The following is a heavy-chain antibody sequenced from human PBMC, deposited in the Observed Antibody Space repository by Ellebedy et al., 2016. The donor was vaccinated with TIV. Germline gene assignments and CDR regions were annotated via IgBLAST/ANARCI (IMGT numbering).Heavy chain of an antibody. Sequence: ASVKVSCKASGGTFFSYAISWVRQAPGQGLEWMGGISPLFGTANYAQMLQGRLTITADESTSTAHMELSSLRPEDTAVYYCARNSDVVLIPSAYASSFDIWGQGTMVTVSS. CDR2: ISPLFGTA. V-gene: IGHV1-69*13. CDR1: GGTFFSYA. J-gene: IGHJ3*02. CDR3: ARNSDVVLIPSAYASSFDI. D-gene: IGHD2-21*01.